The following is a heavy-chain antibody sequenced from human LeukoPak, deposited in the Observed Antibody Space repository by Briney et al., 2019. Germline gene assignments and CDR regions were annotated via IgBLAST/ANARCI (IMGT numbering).Heavy chain of an antibody. Sequence: PGGSLRLSCAASGFIFSSYAMSWVRQAPGKGLEWVSAISGSGGSTYYADSVKGRFAISRDNSKNTLYLQMNSLRADDTAVYYCAREQAVAGTFDYWGQGTLVTVSS. CDR1: GFIFSSYA. D-gene: IGHD6-13*01. J-gene: IGHJ4*02. CDR2: ISGSGGST. CDR3: AREQAVAGTFDY. V-gene: IGHV3-23*01.